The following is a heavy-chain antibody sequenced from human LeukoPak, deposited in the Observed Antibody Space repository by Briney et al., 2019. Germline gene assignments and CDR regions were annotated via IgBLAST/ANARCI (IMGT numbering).Heavy chain of an antibody. CDR1: GYTFTSYG. CDR2: ISAYNGNT. CDR3: ASTSTSGDFDP. J-gene: IGHJ5*02. Sequence: GASVRVSCKASGYTFTSYGISWVRQAPGQGLEWMGWISAYNGNTNYAQKLQGRVTMTTETSTTTAYMELRSLRSEDTAVYYCASTSTSGDFDPWGQGTLVTVSS. V-gene: IGHV1-18*01. D-gene: IGHD3-10*01.